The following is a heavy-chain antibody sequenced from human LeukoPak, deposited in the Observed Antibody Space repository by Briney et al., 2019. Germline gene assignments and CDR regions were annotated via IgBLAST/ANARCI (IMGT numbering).Heavy chain of an antibody. CDR2: ISAYNGNT. Sequence: ASVKVSCKASGYTFTSYGISWVRQAPGQGLEWMGWISAYNGNTNYAQKLQGRVTMTTDTSTSTAYMELRSLRSDDTAVYYCARANFRLTDAKYYFDYWGQGTLVTVSS. CDR3: ARANFRLTDAKYYFDY. CDR1: GYTFTSYG. D-gene: IGHD3-9*01. V-gene: IGHV1-18*01. J-gene: IGHJ4*02.